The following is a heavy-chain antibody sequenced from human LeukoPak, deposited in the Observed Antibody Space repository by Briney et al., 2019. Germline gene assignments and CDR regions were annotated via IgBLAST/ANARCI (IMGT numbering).Heavy chain of an antibody. CDR2: VSAGGGST. CDR3: ARTVASEC. CDR1: GFTFSTYA. D-gene: IGHD4-23*01. Sequence: PGGSLRLSCTASGFTFSTYAMNWVRQAPGKGLEWVSTVSAGGGSTYYADSVKGRSTISRDNSKNTLYLQMNSLRAEDTAIYYCARTVASECWGQGTLVTVSS. J-gene: IGHJ4*02. V-gene: IGHV3-23*01.